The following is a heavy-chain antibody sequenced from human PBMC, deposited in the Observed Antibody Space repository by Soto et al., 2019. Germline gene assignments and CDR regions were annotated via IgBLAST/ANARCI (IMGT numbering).Heavy chain of an antibody. Sequence: GGSLRLSCAASGFTFSDSWMDWVRQAPGKGPEWVANIKQDGSEKNYVDSVKGRFIISRDNAKNSLYPQMNSLRAEDTAVYYCASLGRHGWGQGTTVTVSS. V-gene: IGHV3-7*01. CDR3: ASLGRHG. D-gene: IGHD3-16*01. CDR2: IKQDGSEK. CDR1: GFTFSDSW. J-gene: IGHJ6*02.